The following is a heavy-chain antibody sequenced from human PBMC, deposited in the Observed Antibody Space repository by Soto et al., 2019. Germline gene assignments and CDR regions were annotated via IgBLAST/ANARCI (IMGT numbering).Heavy chain of an antibody. CDR2: IYYSGST. CDR3: ARQSSGIVVVPAAHDAFDI. V-gene: IGHV4-30-4*01. CDR1: GGSISSGDYY. D-gene: IGHD2-2*01. Sequence: QVQLQESGPGLVKPSQTLSLTCTVSGGSISSGDYYWSWIRQPQRKGLEWVGYIYYSGSTYYNPSRKSLVTISVDTSKNQFSLKLSSVTAADTAVYYCARQSSGIVVVPAAHDAFDIWGQGTMVTVSS. J-gene: IGHJ3*02.